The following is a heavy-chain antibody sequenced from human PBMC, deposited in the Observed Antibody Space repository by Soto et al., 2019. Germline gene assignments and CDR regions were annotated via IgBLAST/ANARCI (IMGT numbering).Heavy chain of an antibody. D-gene: IGHD6-25*01. Sequence: PGGSLRLSCAASGFTFSRHWMQWVRQTPGKGPVWVSRINDDGSSTKYADSVKGRFTIARDNAKNTVFLQMSSLRAEDTAVYYCAREVIAATGTIRWFDPWGQGTLVTVSS. V-gene: IGHV3-74*03. CDR1: GFTFSRHW. CDR2: INDDGSST. CDR3: AREVIAATGTIRWFDP. J-gene: IGHJ5*02.